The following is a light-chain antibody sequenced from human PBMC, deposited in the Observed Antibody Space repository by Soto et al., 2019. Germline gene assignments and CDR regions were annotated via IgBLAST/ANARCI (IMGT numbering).Light chain of an antibody. CDR3: QQSYSTPTWT. V-gene: IGKV1-39*01. J-gene: IGKJ1*01. Sequence: DIQMTQSPSSLSASVGDSVTITCRASQSIGSYLNWYRQKPGKAPNLLIYAASSLESGVPSRFSGSGSGTDFTLTITGPQPEDFATYYCQQSYSTPTWTFGQGTRVEIK. CDR1: QSIGSY. CDR2: AAS.